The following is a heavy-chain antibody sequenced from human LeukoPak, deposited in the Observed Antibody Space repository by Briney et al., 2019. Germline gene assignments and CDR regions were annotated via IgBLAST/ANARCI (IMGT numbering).Heavy chain of an antibody. J-gene: IGHJ3*02. Sequence: GGSLRLSCAASGFTVSSNYMSWVRQAPGRGLEWVSVIYSGGGTYYAESVKGRFTISRDNSKNTLYLQLNSLRAEDTAVYYCAKVSLVMTNDAFDIWGQGTMVTVSS. CDR2: IYSGGGT. V-gene: IGHV3-66*01. CDR1: GFTVSSNY. D-gene: IGHD3-16*01. CDR3: AKVSLVMTNDAFDI.